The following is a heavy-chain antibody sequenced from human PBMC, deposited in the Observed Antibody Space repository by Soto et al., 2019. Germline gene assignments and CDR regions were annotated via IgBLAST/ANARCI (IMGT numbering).Heavy chain of an antibody. CDR1: GGSISSYY. V-gene: IGHV4-59*01. J-gene: IGHJ2*01. CDR3: ARVIPPYYYDSSGYLGWYFDL. D-gene: IGHD3-22*01. Sequence: PSETLSLTCTVSGGSISSYYWSWIRQPPGKGLEWIGYIYYSGSTNYNPSLKSRVTISVDTSKNQFSLKLSSVTAADTAVYYCARVIPPYYYDSSGYLGWYFDLWGRGTLVTVSS. CDR2: IYYSGST.